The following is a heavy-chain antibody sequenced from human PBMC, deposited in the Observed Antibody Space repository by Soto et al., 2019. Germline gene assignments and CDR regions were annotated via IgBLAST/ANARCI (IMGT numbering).Heavy chain of an antibody. Sequence: PGESLKISCKGSGYSFTSYWISWVRQMPGKGLEWMGRIDPSDSYTNYSPSFQGHVTISADKSISTAYLQWSSLKASDTAMYYCARSDFWSGYVYYYYGMDVWGQGTTVTVSS. CDR2: IDPSDSYT. V-gene: IGHV5-10-1*01. CDR3: ARSDFWSGYVYYYYGMDV. J-gene: IGHJ6*02. D-gene: IGHD3-3*01. CDR1: GYSFTSYW.